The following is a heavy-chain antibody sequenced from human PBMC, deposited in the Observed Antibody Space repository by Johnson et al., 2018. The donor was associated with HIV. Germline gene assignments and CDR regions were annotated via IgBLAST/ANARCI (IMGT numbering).Heavy chain of an antibody. CDR3: ARLSGYYVYDAFDI. J-gene: IGHJ3*02. D-gene: IGHD3-3*01. CDR1: GFTFSSFW. CDR2: IKDDGSEK. V-gene: IGHV3-7*05. Sequence: VQLVESGGGLVQPGGSLRLSCAASGFTFSSFWMTWVRQAPGKGLEWVANIKDDGSEKSYVDSVKGRFTISRDNAKNSLYLQMNSLRAEDTALYYCARLSGYYVYDAFDIWGQGTMVTVSS.